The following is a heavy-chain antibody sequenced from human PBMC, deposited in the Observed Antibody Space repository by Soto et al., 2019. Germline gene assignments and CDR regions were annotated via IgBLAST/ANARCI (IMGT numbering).Heavy chain of an antibody. CDR3: ARVGYDYVWGSYRPYYYYGMDV. Sequence: QVQLQESGPGLVKPSQTLSLTCTVSGGSISSGGYYWSWIRQHPGKGLEWIGYIYYSGSTYYNPSLKRRVTLSVDTSKNQCSLQLSSVPAADTAVYYCARVGYDYVWGSYRPYYYYGMDVWGQGTTVTVSS. V-gene: IGHV4-31*03. CDR2: IYYSGST. CDR1: GGSISSGGYY. D-gene: IGHD3-16*02. J-gene: IGHJ6*02.